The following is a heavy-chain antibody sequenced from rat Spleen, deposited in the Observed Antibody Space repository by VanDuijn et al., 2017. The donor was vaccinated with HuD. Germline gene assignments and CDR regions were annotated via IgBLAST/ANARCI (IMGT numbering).Heavy chain of an antibody. J-gene: IGHJ2*01. Sequence: EVQLVESGGGLVQPGRSLKLSCEASGFTFKNYWMTWIRQAPGKGLEWIASISNTGGTTYYPDSVKGRFTISRDSAKSTLYLQMNSLRPEDTATYYCTRAPYGYFDYWGQGVEVTVSS. V-gene: IGHV5-31*01. D-gene: IGHD1-3*01. CDR1: GFTFKNYW. CDR2: ISNTGGTT. CDR3: TRAPYGYFDY.